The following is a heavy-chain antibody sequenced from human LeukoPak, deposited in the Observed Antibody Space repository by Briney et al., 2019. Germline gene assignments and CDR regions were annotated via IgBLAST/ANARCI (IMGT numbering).Heavy chain of an antibody. J-gene: IGHJ4*02. CDR3: TRGYRGADN. V-gene: IGHV3-21*01. CDR2: ISSSSSYI. Sequence: GGSLRLSCVGSGFTLSSYNMNWVRQAPGKGLEWVSSISSSSSYIYYADSMKGRFTISRDNAKNSLYLQLNSLRAEDTAVYFCTRGYRGADNWGQGTLVTVSS. D-gene: IGHD3-16*02. CDR1: GFTLSSYN.